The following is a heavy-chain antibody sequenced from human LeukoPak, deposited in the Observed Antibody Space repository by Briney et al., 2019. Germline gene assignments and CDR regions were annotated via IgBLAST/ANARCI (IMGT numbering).Heavy chain of an antibody. CDR1: GASVSSGSYY. V-gene: IGHV4-61*01. CDR2: IFYSGST. CDR3: ARDPGVTTGTYYFDS. J-gene: IGHJ4*02. D-gene: IGHD1-1*01. Sequence: PSETLFLTCTVSGASVSSGSYYWTWIRQPPGKGLEWIGYIFYSGSTNYNPSLESRVTIDTSKNQFSLKLTSVTAADTAVYYCARDPGVTTGTYYFDSWGQGSLVTVSS.